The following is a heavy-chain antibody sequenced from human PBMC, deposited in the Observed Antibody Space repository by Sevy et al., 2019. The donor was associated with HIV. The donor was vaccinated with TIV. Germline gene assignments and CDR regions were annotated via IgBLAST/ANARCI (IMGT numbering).Heavy chain of an antibody. CDR2: INSSGGST. J-gene: IGHJ4*02. V-gene: IGHV3-23*01. Sequence: GGSLRLSCAVSGFTVNTYAMSWVRQAPGKGLEWVAVINSSGGSTDYADSVRGRFSISRDNPNVFLVMNSLRVEDTAVYYCVKERVGYISSWYYFDYWGQGTLVTVSS. D-gene: IGHD6-13*01. CDR1: GFTVNTYA. CDR3: VKERVGYISSWYYFDY.